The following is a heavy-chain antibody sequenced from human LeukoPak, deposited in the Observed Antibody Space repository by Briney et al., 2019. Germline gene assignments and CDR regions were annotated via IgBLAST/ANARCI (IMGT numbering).Heavy chain of an antibody. CDR1: GASISSYY. CDR2: IYYSGST. J-gene: IGHJ4*02. Sequence: SETLSLTCTVAGASISSYYWCWIRQPPAKGLEWIGYIYYSGSTNYNPSLKSRVTISVDTSKNQFSLKLSSVTAADTAVYYCARDTLRGYNDFFDYWGQGTLVTVSS. D-gene: IGHD5-18*01. CDR3: ARDTLRGYNDFFDY. V-gene: IGHV4-59*01.